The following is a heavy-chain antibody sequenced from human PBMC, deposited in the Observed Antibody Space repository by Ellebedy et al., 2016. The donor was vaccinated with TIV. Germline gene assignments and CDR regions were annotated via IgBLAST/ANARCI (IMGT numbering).Heavy chain of an antibody. D-gene: IGHD6-19*01. CDR3: ARADGYRSGYRAADY. J-gene: IGHJ4*02. V-gene: IGHV1-18*01. CDR2: ISPYIGHT. Sequence: ASVKVSCKASGYIFSDYAMHWVRQAPGEGLKWLGWISPYIGHTEYAEKVQGRVTMAADTSTTTAYMELSSLRLDDTAVYYCARADGYRSGYRAADYWGQGTLVTVSS. CDR1: GYIFSDYA.